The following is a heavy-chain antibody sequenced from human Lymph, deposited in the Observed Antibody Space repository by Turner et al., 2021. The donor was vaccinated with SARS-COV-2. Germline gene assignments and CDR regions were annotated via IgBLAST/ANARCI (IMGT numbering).Heavy chain of an antibody. CDR1: GFTVSSYA. CDR3: ARDDREFWSGYYTHYYYYGMDV. D-gene: IGHD3-3*01. CDR2: IPYDGSNK. Sequence: QVQLVESGGGVVQPGRSLRLSCAAAGFTVSSYAMHWVRQAPGKGLEWVAVIPYDGSNKNYADSVKGRFTISRDNSKNTLYLQMNSLRAEDTAVYYCARDDREFWSGYYTHYYYYGMDVWGQGTTVTVSS. V-gene: IGHV3-30*04. J-gene: IGHJ6*02.